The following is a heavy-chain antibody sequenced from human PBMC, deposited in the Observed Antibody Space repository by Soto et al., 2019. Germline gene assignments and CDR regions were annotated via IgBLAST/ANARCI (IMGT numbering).Heavy chain of an antibody. J-gene: IGHJ5*02. CDR2: IYYSGST. CDR3: ARVGDGFNDNWFDP. V-gene: IGHV4-59*01. D-gene: IGHD2-21*01. CDR1: GGSISSYY. Sequence: SETLSLTCTVSGGSISSYYWSWIRQPPGKGLEWIGYIYYSGSTNYNPSLKSRVTISVDTSKNQFSLKLSSVTAADTAVYYCARVGDGFNDNWFDPWGQGTLVTVSS.